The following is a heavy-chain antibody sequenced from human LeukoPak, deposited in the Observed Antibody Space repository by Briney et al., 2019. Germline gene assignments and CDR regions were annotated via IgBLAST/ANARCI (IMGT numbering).Heavy chain of an antibody. CDR2: ISSSSSYI. CDR1: GFTFSSYS. V-gene: IGHV3-21*01. D-gene: IGHD1-26*01. Sequence: PGGSLRLSCAASGFTFSSYSMNWVRQAPGKGLEWVSSISSSSSYIYYADSVKGRFTISRDNAKNSLYLQMNSLRAEDTAVYYCVREESESYPFDSWGQGTLVIVSS. CDR3: VREESESYPFDS. J-gene: IGHJ4*02.